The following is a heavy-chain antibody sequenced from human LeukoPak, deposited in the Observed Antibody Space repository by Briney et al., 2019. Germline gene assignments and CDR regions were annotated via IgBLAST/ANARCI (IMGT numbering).Heavy chain of an antibody. CDR3: AKAQPTVGAKLYYFDY. Sequence: GGSLRLSCAASGFTFSSYATSWVRQAPGKGLEWVSAISGSGGSTYYADSVKGRFTISRDNSKNTLYLQMNSLRAEDTAVYYCAKAQPTVGAKLYYFDYWGQGTLVTVSS. J-gene: IGHJ4*02. CDR2: ISGSGGST. V-gene: IGHV3-23*01. D-gene: IGHD1-26*01. CDR1: GFTFSSYA.